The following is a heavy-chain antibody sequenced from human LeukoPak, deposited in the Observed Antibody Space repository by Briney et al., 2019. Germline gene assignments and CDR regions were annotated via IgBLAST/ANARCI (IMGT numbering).Heavy chain of an antibody. Sequence: GGSLRLSCAASGFTFSSYGMHWVRQAPGKGLEWVAFIRYDGSNKYYADSVKGRFTISRDNSKNTLYLQMNSLRAEDTAVYYCAKIWVDTAPPHPSPWGQGTLVTVSS. V-gene: IGHV3-30*02. J-gene: IGHJ5*02. CDR1: GFTFSSYG. D-gene: IGHD5-18*01. CDR3: AKIWVDTAPPHPSP. CDR2: IRYDGSNK.